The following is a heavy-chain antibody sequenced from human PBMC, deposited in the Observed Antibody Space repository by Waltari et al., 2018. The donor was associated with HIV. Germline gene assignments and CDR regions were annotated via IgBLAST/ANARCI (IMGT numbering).Heavy chain of an antibody. D-gene: IGHD1-26*01. CDR1: GFTVSSNY. CDR3: AREPRSSGYYGGDG. CDR2: IYSGGSR. V-gene: IGHV3-53*01. J-gene: IGHJ6*02. Sequence: EVQLVESGGGLIETGGSLRLSCAASGFTVSSNYMSWVRQAPGKGREWVSVIYSGGSRYYSESVKRRITISRDNSKNTVALHMNSLRAEDTAVYYCAREPRSSGYYGGDGWGQGTAVTVSS.